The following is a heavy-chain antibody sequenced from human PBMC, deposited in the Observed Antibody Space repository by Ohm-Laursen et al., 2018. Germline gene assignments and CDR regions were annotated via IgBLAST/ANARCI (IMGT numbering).Heavy chain of an antibody. Sequence: GSSVKVSCKASGYTFTSYGISWVRQAPGQGLEWMGWISAYNGNTNYAQKLQGRVTMTTDTSTSTAYMELRSLRSDDTAVYYCARAPRGPSDYYDFWSDDYWGQGTLVTVSS. D-gene: IGHD3-3*01. CDR1: GYTFTSYG. V-gene: IGHV1-18*01. J-gene: IGHJ4*02. CDR2: ISAYNGNT. CDR3: ARAPRGPSDYYDFWSDDY.